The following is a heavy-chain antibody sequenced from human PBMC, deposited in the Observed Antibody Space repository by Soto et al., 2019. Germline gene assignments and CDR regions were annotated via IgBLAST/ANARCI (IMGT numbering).Heavy chain of an antibody. CDR1: GFSFSSYA. CDR2: IRARGGSS. J-gene: IGHJ4*02. D-gene: IGHD5-12*01. Sequence: VQLLESGGGLVQPGGSLRLSCAASGFSFSSYAMVWVRQAPGKGLEWVSVIRARGGSSYFADSVKGRFTISRDNSKNVLSLEMNSLRAEDTAIYFCAKGSIEYSASVDNWGQGTLVLVSS. V-gene: IGHV3-23*01. CDR3: AKGSIEYSASVDN.